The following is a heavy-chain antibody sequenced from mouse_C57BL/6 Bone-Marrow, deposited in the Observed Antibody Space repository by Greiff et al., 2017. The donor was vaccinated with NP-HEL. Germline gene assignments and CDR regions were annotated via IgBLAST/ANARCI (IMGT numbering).Heavy chain of an antibody. CDR3: ARGNYYGSRERYYFDY. CDR2: ISYDGSN. D-gene: IGHD1-1*01. V-gene: IGHV3-6*01. Sequence: EVKLMESGPGLVKPSQSLSLTCSVTGYSITSGYYWNWIRQFPGNKLEWMGYISYDGSNNYNPSLKNRISITRDTSKNQFFLKLNSVTTEDTATYYCARGNYYGSRERYYFDYWGQGTTLTVSS. J-gene: IGHJ2*01. CDR1: GYSITSGYY.